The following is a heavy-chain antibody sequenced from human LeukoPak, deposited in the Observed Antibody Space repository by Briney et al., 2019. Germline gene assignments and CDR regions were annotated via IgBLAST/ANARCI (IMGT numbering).Heavy chain of an antibody. V-gene: IGHV3-21*01. D-gene: IGHD6-19*01. CDR3: ARDGAVAGYFDY. CDR2: ISSSGTYI. J-gene: IGHJ4*02. Sequence: GGSLRLSCAASGFTFSSYSMNWVRQAPGKGLEWVSSISSSGTYIYYADSVKGRFTISIDNAKNSLYLQMNSLRAEDTTVYYCARDGAVAGYFDYWGQGTLVTVSS. CDR1: GFTFSSYS.